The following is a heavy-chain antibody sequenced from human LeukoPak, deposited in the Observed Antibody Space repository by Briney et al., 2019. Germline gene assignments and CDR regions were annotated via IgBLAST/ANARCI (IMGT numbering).Heavy chain of an antibody. CDR1: GFTFSSYW. J-gene: IGHJ5*02. CDR2: IKQDGSEK. CDR3: ARDLLVGATWFDH. V-gene: IGHV3-7*01. D-gene: IGHD1-26*01. Sequence: PGGSLRLSCAATGFTFSSYWMSWVRQAPGKGLEWVANIKQDGSEKYYVDSVKGRFTISRDNAKNSLYLQMNSLRAEDTAVYYCARDLLVGATWFDHWGQGTLVTVSS.